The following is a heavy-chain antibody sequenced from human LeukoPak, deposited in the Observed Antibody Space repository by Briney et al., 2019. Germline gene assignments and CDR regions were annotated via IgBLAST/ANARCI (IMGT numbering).Heavy chain of an antibody. J-gene: IGHJ6*03. Sequence: SETLSLTCTVSGDSISSSDYYWGWIRQSRGKGLEWIGRISYSGKTFYNPSLKSRVTMSVDTSKTLFSLRLNSVTAADTAVYYCSRLTHSYYADTAGYYPYYYMDVWGEGATVTVSS. CDR2: ISYSGKT. CDR1: GDSISSSDYY. CDR3: SRLTHSYYADTAGYYPYYYMDV. D-gene: IGHD3-22*01. V-gene: IGHV4-39*02.